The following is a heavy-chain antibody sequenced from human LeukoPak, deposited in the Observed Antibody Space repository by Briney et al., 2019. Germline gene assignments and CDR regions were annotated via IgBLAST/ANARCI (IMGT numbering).Heavy chain of an antibody. D-gene: IGHD6-19*01. Sequence: GSLRLSCAASGFTFSRYGMHWVRQAPGKGLEWVAVIWYDGSNRQYVDSVKGRFTISRDNSKNTLYLQMNSLRADDTAVYYCARDFGFSPSSGFSFDYWGQGTLVTVSS. CDR1: GFTFSRYG. J-gene: IGHJ4*02. V-gene: IGHV3-33*01. CDR2: IWYDGSNR. CDR3: ARDFGFSPSSGFSFDY.